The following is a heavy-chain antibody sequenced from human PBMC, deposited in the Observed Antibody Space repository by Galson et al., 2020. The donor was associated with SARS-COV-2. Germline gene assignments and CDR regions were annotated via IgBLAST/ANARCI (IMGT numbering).Heavy chain of an antibody. Sequence: ALHGESLKISCAASGFTFSSFWMHWVRQAPGKGLVWVSRIDGGGSRTNYADSVKGRFTISRDHAKNTLYLQMNSLRVEDTAEYYCARGDATPRTMDVWGQGTTVTVSS. V-gene: IGHV3-74*01. CDR1: GFTFSSFW. CDR3: ARGDATPRTMDV. J-gene: IGHJ6*02. CDR2: IDGGGSRT.